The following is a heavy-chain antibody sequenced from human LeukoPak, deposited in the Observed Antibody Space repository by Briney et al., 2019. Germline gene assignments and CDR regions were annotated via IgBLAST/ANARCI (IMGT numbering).Heavy chain of an antibody. V-gene: IGHV5-51*01. Sequence: GESLKISCKGSGYIFTNNWIGWVRQMPGKGLEWMGIIYPGDSDTRYSPSFEGQVTISVDKSISTAYLQWSSLKASDTAMYYCARQTRDGSGSRGYSFGFWGQGTLVTVSS. J-gene: IGHJ4*02. CDR1: GYIFTNNW. D-gene: IGHD3-10*01. CDR3: ARQTRDGSGSRGYSFGF. CDR2: IYPGDSDT.